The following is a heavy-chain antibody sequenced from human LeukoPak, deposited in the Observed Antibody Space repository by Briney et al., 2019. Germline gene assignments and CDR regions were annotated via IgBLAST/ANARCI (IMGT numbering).Heavy chain of an antibody. V-gene: IGHV1-46*01. CDR1: GYTFTSYY. D-gene: IGHD3-10*01. Sequence: ASVKVSCKASGYTFTSYYMHWVRQAPGQGLEWMGIINPSGGSTSYAQKFQGRVTMARDTSTSTVYMELSSLRSEDTAVYYCARGSYGSGSYLVKDGDYWGQGTLVTVSS. CDR3: ARGSYGSGSYLVKDGDY. J-gene: IGHJ4*02. CDR2: INPSGGST.